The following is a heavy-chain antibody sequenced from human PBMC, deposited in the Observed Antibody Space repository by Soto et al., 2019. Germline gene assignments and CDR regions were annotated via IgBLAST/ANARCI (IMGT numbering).Heavy chain of an antibody. D-gene: IGHD3-22*01. J-gene: IGHJ4*02. Sequence: QVQLQESGPGLVKPSQTLSLTCTVSGGSISSGDYYWSWIRQPPGKGLEWIGYIYYSGSTYYNPSLQGRVTISVDTSKNQFSLKLSSVTAADTAVYYCARALGGSSGYYATGYWGQGTLVTVSS. CDR1: GGSISSGDYY. V-gene: IGHV4-30-4*01. CDR3: ARALGGSSGYYATGY. CDR2: IYYSGST.